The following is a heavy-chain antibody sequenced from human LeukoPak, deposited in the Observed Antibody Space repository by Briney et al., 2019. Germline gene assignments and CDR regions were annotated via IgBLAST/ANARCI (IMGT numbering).Heavy chain of an antibody. Sequence: SETLSLTCAVYGGSFSGYYWSWVRQPPGKGLEWIGEIYHSGSTNYNPSLKSRVTISVDKSKNQFSLKLSSVTAADTAVYYCARRRTTFDYWGQGTLVTVSS. CDR2: IYHSGST. J-gene: IGHJ4*02. CDR1: GGSFSGYY. D-gene: IGHD1-1*01. CDR3: ARRRTTFDY. V-gene: IGHV4-34*01.